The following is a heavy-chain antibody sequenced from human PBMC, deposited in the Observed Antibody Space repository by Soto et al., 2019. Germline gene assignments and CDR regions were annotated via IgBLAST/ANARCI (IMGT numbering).Heavy chain of an antibody. CDR2: IYHSGTT. V-gene: IGHV4-38-2*01. J-gene: IGHJ6*02. CDR3: ARLDSYYYGMDV. D-gene: IGHD3-9*01. Sequence: SETLSLTCAVSGGSIISNYWWAWIRQSPGEGLVWIGSIYHSGTTYYNPSLESRVIISVDTSKNQFSLKLSSVTAADTAVYYCARLDSYYYGMDVWGQGTTVTVSS. CDR1: GGSIISNYW.